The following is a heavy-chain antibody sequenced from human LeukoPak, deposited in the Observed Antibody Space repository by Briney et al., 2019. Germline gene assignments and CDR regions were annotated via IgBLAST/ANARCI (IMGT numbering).Heavy chain of an antibody. CDR3: ARGSKVRGVIFDY. V-gene: IGHV4-59*01. CDR2: IYYSGST. J-gene: IGHJ4*02. CDR1: GGSISSYY. D-gene: IGHD3-10*01. Sequence: PSETLSLICTVSGGSISSYYWSWIRQPPGKGLEWIGYIYYSGSTNYNPSPKSRVTISVDTSKNQFSLKLSSVTAADTAVYYCARGSKVRGVIFDYWGQGTLVTVSS.